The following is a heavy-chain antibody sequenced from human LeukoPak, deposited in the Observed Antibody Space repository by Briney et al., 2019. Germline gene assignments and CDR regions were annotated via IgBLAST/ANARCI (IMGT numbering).Heavy chain of an antibody. V-gene: IGHV3-48*01. J-gene: IGHJ4*02. CDR1: GFTFSSYS. CDR3: ARDILVATIYGGGFDY. CDR2: ISSSSSTI. D-gene: IGHD5-12*01. Sequence: GGSLRLSCAASGFTFSSYSMNWVRRAPGKGLEWVSYISSSSSTIYYADSVKGRFTISRDNAKNSLYLQMNSLRAEDTAVYYCARDILVATIYGGGFDYWGQGTLVTVSS.